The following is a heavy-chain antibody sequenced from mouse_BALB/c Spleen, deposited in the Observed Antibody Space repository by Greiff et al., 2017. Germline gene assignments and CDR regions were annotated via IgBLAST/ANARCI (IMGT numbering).Heavy chain of an antibody. J-gene: IGHJ2*01. CDR1: GFTFSSYT. D-gene: IGHD1-1*01. V-gene: IGHV5-12-2*01. CDR2: ISNGGGST. CDR3: ARHYGSSFFDY. Sequence: EVMLVESGGGLVQPGGSLKLSCAASGFTFSSYTMTWVRQTPEKRLEWVAYISNGGGSTYYPDTVKGRFTISRDNAKNTLYLQMSSLKSEDTAMYYCARHYGSSFFDYWGQGTTLTVSS.